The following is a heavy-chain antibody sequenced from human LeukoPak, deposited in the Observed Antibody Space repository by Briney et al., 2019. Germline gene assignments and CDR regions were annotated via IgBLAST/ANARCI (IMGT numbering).Heavy chain of an antibody. D-gene: IGHD1-7*01. CDR1: GYTFTIYA. CDR2: INASNGNT. CDR3: ARGPRVDWNSYSAY. Sequence: GASVKVSCKSSGYTFTIYAMHWVRQAPGQRLEWMGGINASNGNTKYSHEFQVRVTITRDTSASTAYMELRRLRSEDVAVYYCARGPRVDWNSYSAYWGQATLVTVSS. V-gene: IGHV1-3*03. J-gene: IGHJ4*02.